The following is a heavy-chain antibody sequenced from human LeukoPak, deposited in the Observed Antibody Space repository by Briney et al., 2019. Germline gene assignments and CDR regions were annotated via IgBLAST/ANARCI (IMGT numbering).Heavy chain of an antibody. CDR2: ISYDGSNK. D-gene: IGHD5-12*01. CDR3: ARAGGIVATMDLDY. CDR1: GFTFSSYA. V-gene: IGHV3-30-3*01. J-gene: IGHJ4*02. Sequence: GGSLRLSCAASGFTFSSYAMHWVRQAPGKGLEWVAVISYDGSNKYYADSVKGRFTISRDNSKNTLYLQMNSLRAEDTAVYYCARAGGIVATMDLDYWGQGTLVTVSS.